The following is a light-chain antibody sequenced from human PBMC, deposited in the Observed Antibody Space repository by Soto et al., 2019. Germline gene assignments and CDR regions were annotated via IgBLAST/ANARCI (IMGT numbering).Light chain of an antibody. V-gene: IGLV2-14*01. J-gene: IGLJ3*02. CDR1: SSDVGDYNY. CDR2: EVS. Sequence: QSALTQPASVSGSPGQSITISCTGTSSDVGDYNYVSWYQQHPGEAPKLMIYEVSNRPSGVSNRFSGSKSGNTASLTISGLQAADEADYCCSSYTSSSTWVFGGGTKVTVL. CDR3: SSYTSSSTWV.